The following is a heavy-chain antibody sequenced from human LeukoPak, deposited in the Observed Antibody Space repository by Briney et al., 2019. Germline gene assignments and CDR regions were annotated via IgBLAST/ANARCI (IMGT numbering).Heavy chain of an antibody. V-gene: IGHV4-30-4*08. Sequence: SETLSLTCTVSGGSISSGGYYWSWIRQHPGKGLEWIGYIYYSGSTYYNPSLKSRVTISVDTSKNQFSLKLSSVTAADTAVYYCARDPVVIYAFDIWGQGTMVTVSS. CDR1: GGSISSGGYY. CDR3: ARDPVVIYAFDI. CDR2: IYYSGST. D-gene: IGHD3-22*01. J-gene: IGHJ3*02.